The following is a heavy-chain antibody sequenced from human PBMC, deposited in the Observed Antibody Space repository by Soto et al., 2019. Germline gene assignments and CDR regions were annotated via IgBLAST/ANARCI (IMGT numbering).Heavy chain of an antibody. J-gene: IGHJ4*02. V-gene: IGHV3-30-3*01. CDR2: MSYDGTTK. Sequence: QVQLVESGGGVVQPGRSLRLSCTASGFIFSNYVMYWVRQAPGKGLEWVAFMSYDGTTKSYADSVKGRFTTSRDNSQNTLYLQMNSLRPEDTGVYYCAREVLWSRYFDYWGQGSLVTVSS. CDR3: AREVLWSRYFDY. D-gene: IGHD3-10*01. CDR1: GFIFSNYV.